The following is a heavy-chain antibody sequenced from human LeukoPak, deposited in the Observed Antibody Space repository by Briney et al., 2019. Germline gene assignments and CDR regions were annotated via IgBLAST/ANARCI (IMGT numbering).Heavy chain of an antibody. CDR3: ASYTSSESYFVY. J-gene: IGHJ4*02. CDR2: IYTSGST. V-gene: IGHV4-4*07. Sequence: SETLSLTCTVSGGSISSYYWTWIRQPAGKGLEWIGRIYTSGSTYYNPSLESRVTLSVDKSKNQFSLKLTSVTAADTAVYYCASYTSSESYFVYWGQGTLVTVSS. CDR1: GGSISSYY. D-gene: IGHD3-16*01.